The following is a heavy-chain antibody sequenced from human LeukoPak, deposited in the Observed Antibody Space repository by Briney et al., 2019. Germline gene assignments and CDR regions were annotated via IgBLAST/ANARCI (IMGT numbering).Heavy chain of an antibody. D-gene: IGHD2-15*01. V-gene: IGHV1-69*13. Sequence: SVKVSCKASGGTFSSYAISWVRQATGQGLEWMGGITPIFGTANYAQKFQGRVTITADESTSTAYMELSSLRSEDTAVYYCARVRGGLGYCSGGSCYSDLDYWGQGTLVTVSS. CDR1: GGTFSSYA. J-gene: IGHJ4*02. CDR2: ITPIFGTA. CDR3: ARVRGGLGYCSGGSCYSDLDY.